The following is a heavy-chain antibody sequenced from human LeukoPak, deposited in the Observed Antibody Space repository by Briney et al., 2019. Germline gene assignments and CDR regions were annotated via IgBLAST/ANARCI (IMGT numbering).Heavy chain of an antibody. CDR3: ARGGYCSGSSCSTFDC. J-gene: IGHJ4*02. CDR1: GDSISSHY. D-gene: IGHD2-15*01. CDR2: IHTSGST. Sequence: PSETLSLTCTVSGDSISSHYWSWIRQPAGKGLEWIGRIHTSGSTNYNPSLKSRVTMSVATSKNQLSVKLSSVTAADTAVYYCARGGYCSGSSCSTFDCWGQGTLVTVSS. V-gene: IGHV4-4*07.